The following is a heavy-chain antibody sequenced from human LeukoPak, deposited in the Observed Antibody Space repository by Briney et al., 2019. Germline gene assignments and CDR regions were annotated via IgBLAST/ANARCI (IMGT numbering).Heavy chain of an antibody. CDR3: AVDYGDYSR. CDR1: GGSFSGYY. CDR2: INHSGST. J-gene: IGHJ4*02. D-gene: IGHD4-17*01. Sequence: SETLSLTCAVYGGSFSGYYWSWIRQPPGKGLEWIGEINHSGSTNYNPSLKSRVTISVDTSKNQLSLKLSSVTAADTAVYYCAVDYGDYSRWGQGTLVTVSS. V-gene: IGHV4-34*01.